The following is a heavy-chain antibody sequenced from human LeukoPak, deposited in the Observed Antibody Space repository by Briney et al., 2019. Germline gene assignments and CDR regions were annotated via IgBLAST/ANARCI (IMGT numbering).Heavy chain of an antibody. CDR3: ARGPATTKNYYYYGMDV. Sequence: ASVKVSCKASGDTFTGYYMHWVRQAPGQGLEWMGWINPNSGGTNYAQKFQGRVTMTRDTSISTAYMELSRLRSDATAVYYCARGPATTKNYYYYGMDVWGQGTTITVSS. CDR1: GDTFTGYY. J-gene: IGHJ6*02. V-gene: IGHV1-2*02. CDR2: INPNSGGT. D-gene: IGHD5-12*01.